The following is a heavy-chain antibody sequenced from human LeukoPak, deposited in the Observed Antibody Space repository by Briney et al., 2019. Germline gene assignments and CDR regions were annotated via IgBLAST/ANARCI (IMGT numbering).Heavy chain of an antibody. V-gene: IGHV4-30-2*01. CDR2: IYHSGST. J-gene: IGHJ2*01. Sequence: PSETLSLTCAVSGGSISSGGYSWSWIRQPPGKGLEWIGYIYHSGSTYYNPSLKSRVTISVDRSKNQFSLKLSSVTAADTAVYYCARAKDQHDSSGYYYPPGWYFDLWGRGTLVTVSS. D-gene: IGHD3-22*01. CDR3: ARAKDQHDSSGYYYPPGWYFDL. CDR1: GGSISSGGYS.